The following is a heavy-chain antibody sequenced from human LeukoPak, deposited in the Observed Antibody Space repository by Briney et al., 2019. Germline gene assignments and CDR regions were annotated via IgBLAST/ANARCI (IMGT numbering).Heavy chain of an antibody. J-gene: IGHJ4*02. CDR2: IYYSGSS. V-gene: IGHV4-39*07. CDR1: GDSITNNNCY. Sequence: SKTLSLTCTVSGDSITNNNCYWGWVRQPPGKGLEWIASIYYSGSSYYNPSLKSRVTMSVDTSKDQFSLKLSSVTAADTAIYYCVRLDYSNFFDYWGQGNLVTVSS. CDR3: VRLDYSNFFDY. D-gene: IGHD4-11*01.